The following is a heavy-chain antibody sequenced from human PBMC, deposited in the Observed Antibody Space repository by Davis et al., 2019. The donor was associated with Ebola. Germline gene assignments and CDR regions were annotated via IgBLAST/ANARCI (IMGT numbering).Heavy chain of an antibody. V-gene: IGHV3-48*02. J-gene: IGHJ4*02. CDR2: ITSSSSTI. CDR1: GFTFSSYS. D-gene: IGHD3-22*01. Sequence: GGSLRLSCAASGFTFSSYSMNWVRQAPGKGLEWVSYITSSSSTIYYADSVKGRFTISRDNAKHALYLQMNSLRDEDTAVYYCARDTYYYDSSGYYYVGYFDYWGQGTLVTVSS. CDR3: ARDTYYYDSSGYYYVGYFDY.